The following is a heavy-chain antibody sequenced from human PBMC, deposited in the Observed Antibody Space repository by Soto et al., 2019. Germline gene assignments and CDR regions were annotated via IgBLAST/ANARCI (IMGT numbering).Heavy chain of an antibody. CDR2: IKSKADGGTT. D-gene: IGHD3-3*01. CDR3: TTGWSSKDY. Sequence: PGWSLILSCAASGFIFSNAWMGWVRQAPGKGLEWVGRIKSKADGGTTNYAAPVKGRFNISRDGSKNTLYLQMNGLKTEDTAVYYCTTGWSSKDYWGQGTLVTAPQ. J-gene: IGHJ4*02. CDR1: GFIFSNAW. V-gene: IGHV3-15*01.